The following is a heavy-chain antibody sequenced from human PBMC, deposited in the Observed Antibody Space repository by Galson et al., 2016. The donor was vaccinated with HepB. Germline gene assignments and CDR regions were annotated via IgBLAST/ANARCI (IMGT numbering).Heavy chain of an antibody. CDR3: VKEGYQELSDGAFDI. J-gene: IGHJ3*02. D-gene: IGHD2-2*01. V-gene: IGHV3-64D*06. Sequence: SLRLSCAASGFTFSSYSMHWVRQAPGKGLECVSGINSNGGRTYYTDPVKGRFTLSRDNSKNTVYLQMSSLRIEDTAVYFCVKEGYQELSDGAFDIWGQGTMVTVSS. CDR2: INSNGGRT. CDR1: GFTFSSYS.